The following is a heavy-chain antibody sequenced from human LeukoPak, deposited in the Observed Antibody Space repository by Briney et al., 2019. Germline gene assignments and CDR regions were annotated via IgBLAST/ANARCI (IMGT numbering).Heavy chain of an antibody. CDR1: GYTFTSHD. J-gene: IGHJ4*02. Sequence: ASVKVSCKASGYTFTSHDINWVRQAPGQGLEWMGRIIPILGIANYAQKFQGRVTITADKSTGTAYMELSSLRSEDTAVYYCARDRGGKSGSYSDYWGQGTLVTVSS. V-gene: IGHV1-69*04. CDR3: ARDRGGKSGSYSDY. D-gene: IGHD1-26*01. CDR2: IIPILGIA.